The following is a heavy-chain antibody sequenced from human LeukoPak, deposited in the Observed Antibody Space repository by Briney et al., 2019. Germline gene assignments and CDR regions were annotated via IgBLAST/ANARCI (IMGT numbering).Heavy chain of an antibody. J-gene: IGHJ4*02. CDR2: IIPIFGTA. V-gene: IGHV1-69*05. CDR3: ARANYYNSSGYQQAFDY. Sequence: SVKVSCKASGYTFTGYYMHWVRQAPGQGLEWMGRIIPIFGTANYAQKFQGRVTITTDESTSTAYMELSSLRSEDTAVYYCARANYYNSSGYQQAFDYWGQGTLVTVSS. D-gene: IGHD3-22*01. CDR1: GYTFTGYY.